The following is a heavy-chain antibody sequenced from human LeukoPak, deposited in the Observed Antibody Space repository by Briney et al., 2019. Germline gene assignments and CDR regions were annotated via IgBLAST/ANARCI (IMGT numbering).Heavy chain of an antibody. V-gene: IGHV1-2*05. CDR1: GYTFTGYY. J-gene: IGHJ4*02. D-gene: IGHD3-10*01. Sequence: ASVKVSCKASGYTFTGYYMHWVRQAPGQGLEWMGRINPNSGGTNYAQKFQGRVTMTRDTSISTASMELRRLRPDDTGVYYCARTLSGSDQAAVPPFVYWGEGTLVTVSS. CDR2: INPNSGGT. CDR3: ARTLSGSDQAAVPPFVY.